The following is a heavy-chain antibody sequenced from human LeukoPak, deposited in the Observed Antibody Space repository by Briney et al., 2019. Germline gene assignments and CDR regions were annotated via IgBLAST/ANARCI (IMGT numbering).Heavy chain of an antibody. CDR2: FDPEDGEA. V-gene: IGHV1-24*01. J-gene: IGHJ6*03. Sequence: GASVKVSCKVSGYTLIELSMHWVRQAPGTGLEWMGGFDPEDGEALYAQRFQGRVTMTRDTSTSTVYMELSSLRSEDTAVYYCARDSTDYGGLYYYYYYMDVWGKGTTVTVSS. CDR1: GYTLIELS. CDR3: ARDSTDYGGLYYYYYYMDV. D-gene: IGHD4/OR15-4a*01.